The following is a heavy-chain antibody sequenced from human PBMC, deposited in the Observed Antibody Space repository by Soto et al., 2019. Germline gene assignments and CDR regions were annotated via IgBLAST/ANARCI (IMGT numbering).Heavy chain of an antibody. CDR1: GFTFSSYG. J-gene: IGHJ4*02. CDR3: ARDFRYFDWILPDY. CDR2: IWYDGSNK. V-gene: IGHV3-33*01. D-gene: IGHD3-9*01. Sequence: QVQLVESGGGVVQPGRSLRLSCAASGFTFSSYGMHWVRQAPGKGLEWVAVIWYDGSNKYYADSVKGRFTISRDNSKNTLYLQMNSLRAEDTAVYYCARDFRYFDWILPDYWGQGTLVTVSS.